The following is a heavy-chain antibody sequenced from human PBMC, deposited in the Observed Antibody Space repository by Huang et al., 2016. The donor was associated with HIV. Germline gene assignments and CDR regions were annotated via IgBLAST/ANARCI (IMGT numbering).Heavy chain of an antibody. J-gene: IGHJ6*03. CDR2: IYCDDDK. V-gene: IGHV2-5*02. CDR1: GFSLNHKGVG. Sequence: QITLKESGPTVIKPTQTLTLTCSFSGFSLNHKGVGVGWIRQPPGKALEWRGLIYCDDDKRVTPSLKNRITITKDTSKNQVVFTMTNLDPMDTGTYYCAHIGRLGNYYMAVWGNGTTVTVSS. D-gene: IGHD7-27*01. CDR3: AHIGRLGNYYMAV.